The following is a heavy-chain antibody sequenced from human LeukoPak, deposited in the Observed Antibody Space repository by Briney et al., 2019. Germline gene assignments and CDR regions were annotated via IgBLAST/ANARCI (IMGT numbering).Heavy chain of an antibody. CDR3: ARVVRYCSSSSCSFFDY. V-gene: IGHV4-59*01. J-gene: IGHJ4*02. Sequence: SETLSLTCTVSGGSFTSYFWSWVRQPPGEGLEWIGYIYYSGSTNYNPSLKSRVTISVDTSKNQFSLKLSSVTAADTAVYYRARVVRYCSSSSCSFFDYWGQGTLVTVSS. D-gene: IGHD2-2*01. CDR1: GGSFTSYF. CDR2: IYYSGST.